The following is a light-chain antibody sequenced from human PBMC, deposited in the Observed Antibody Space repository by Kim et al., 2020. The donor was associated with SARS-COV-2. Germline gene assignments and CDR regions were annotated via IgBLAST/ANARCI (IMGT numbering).Light chain of an antibody. CDR2: KAS. J-gene: IGKJ2*01. CDR3: QQFRT. V-gene: IGKV1-5*03. Sequence: DIQMTQSPSTLSASVGDRVTITCRASQNIISSWLAWYQQKPGKAPKLLIYKASTLQSGIPSRFSGSGSGTEFTLTISSLQPDDFATYYCQQFRTFGQGTKLEIK. CDR1: QNIISSW.